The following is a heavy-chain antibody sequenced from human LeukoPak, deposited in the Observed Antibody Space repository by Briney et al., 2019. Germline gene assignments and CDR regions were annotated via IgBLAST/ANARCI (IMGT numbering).Heavy chain of an antibody. CDR1: GYTFTSYG. J-gene: IGHJ6*03. Sequence: ASVKVSCKASGYTFTSYGISWVRQAPGQGLEWMGWISAYNGNTNYAQKLQGRVTMTTDTSTNTAYMELRSLRSDDTAVYYCARDRVPAVQPSYYYYYYMDVWGNGTTVIVSS. D-gene: IGHD2-2*01. CDR3: ARDRVPAVQPSYYYYYYMDV. V-gene: IGHV1-18*01. CDR2: ISAYNGNT.